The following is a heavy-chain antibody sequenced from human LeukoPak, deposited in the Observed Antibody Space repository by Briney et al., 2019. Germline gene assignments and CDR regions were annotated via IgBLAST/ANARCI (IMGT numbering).Heavy chain of an antibody. CDR3: ATSPLAYCGGDCYNLAAFDI. CDR1: GGSISSYY. V-gene: IGHV4-59*01. CDR2: IYYSGST. Sequence: SETLSLTCTVSGGSISSYYWSWIRQPPGKGLEWIGYIYYSGSTNYNPSLKSRVTISVDTSKNQFSLKLGSVTAADTAVYYCATSPLAYCGGDCYNLAAFDIWGQGTMVTVSS. D-gene: IGHD2-21*01. J-gene: IGHJ3*02.